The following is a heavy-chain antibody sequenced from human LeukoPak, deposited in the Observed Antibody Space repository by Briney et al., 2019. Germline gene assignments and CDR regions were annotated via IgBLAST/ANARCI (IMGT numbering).Heavy chain of an antibody. CDR2: ISSSSSTI. Sequence: GGSLRLSCAASGFTFSSYSMNWVRQAPGKGLEWVSYISSSSSTIYYADSVKGRFTISRDNAKNSLYLQMNSLRAEDTAVYYCARDLDSSSWGTYYYYYYMDVWSKGTTVTVSS. D-gene: IGHD6-13*01. CDR1: GFTFSSYS. CDR3: ARDLDSSSWGTYYYYYYMDV. V-gene: IGHV3-48*01. J-gene: IGHJ6*03.